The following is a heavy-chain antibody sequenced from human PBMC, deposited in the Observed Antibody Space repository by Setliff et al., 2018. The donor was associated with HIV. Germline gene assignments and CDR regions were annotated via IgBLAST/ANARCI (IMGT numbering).Heavy chain of an antibody. V-gene: IGHV4-59*01. CDR1: GVSISSYY. D-gene: IGHD2-15*01. CDR3: ARATATWLVDN. J-gene: IGHJ4*02. Sequence: SETLSLTCNVSGVSISSYYWSWIRQPPGKGLEYIGYIYSNGGTNYNPSLKSRLTISVDAAKNQFSLKLSSVTTADTAVYYCARATATWLVDNWGQGTLVTVSS. CDR2: IYSNGGT.